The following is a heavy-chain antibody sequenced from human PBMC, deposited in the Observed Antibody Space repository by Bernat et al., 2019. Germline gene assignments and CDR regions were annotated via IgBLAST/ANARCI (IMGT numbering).Heavy chain of an antibody. V-gene: IGHV3-30*02. CDR1: GFTFSSNG. CDR2: IQYDGNNE. D-gene: IGHD3-3*01. CDR3: TKDRRAILET. Sequence: QVQLVESGGGVVQPGASLRLPCAESGFTFSSNGMHWVRQAPGKGLEWVAFIQYDGNNEYYADSVKGRFTISRDNSKNTLYLQMNSLTVEDMAVYYCTKDRRAILETWGQGTMVTVSS. J-gene: IGHJ3*01.